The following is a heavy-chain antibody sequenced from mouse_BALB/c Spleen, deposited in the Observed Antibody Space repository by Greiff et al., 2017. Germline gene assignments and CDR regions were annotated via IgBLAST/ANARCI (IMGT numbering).Heavy chain of an antibody. CDR2: INPGSGGT. CDR3: ARGSGNLYYFDY. D-gene: IGHD2-1*01. J-gene: IGHJ2*01. V-gene: IGHV1-54*01. Sequence: VQLQQSGAELVKPGTSVKVSCKASGYAFTNYLIEWVKQRPGQGLEWIGVINPGSGGTNYNEKFKGKATLTADKSSSTAYMQLSSLTSDDSAVYFCARGSGNLYYFDYWGQGTTLTVSS. CDR1: GYAFTNYL.